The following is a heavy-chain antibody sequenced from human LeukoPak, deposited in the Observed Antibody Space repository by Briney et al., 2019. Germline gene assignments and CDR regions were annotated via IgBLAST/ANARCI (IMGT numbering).Heavy chain of an antibody. CDR1: GFTFSSHA. D-gene: IGHD5-18*01. V-gene: IGHV3-48*04. Sequence: PGESLRLSCTASGFTFSSHAMIWVRQAPGKGLEWISYISSSNDITRYADSVKGRFTISRDNAKNSLYLQMNNLRAEDTAVYYCARDVGYFRFDYWGQGTLVTVSS. CDR2: ISSSNDIT. CDR3: ARDVGYFRFDY. J-gene: IGHJ4*02.